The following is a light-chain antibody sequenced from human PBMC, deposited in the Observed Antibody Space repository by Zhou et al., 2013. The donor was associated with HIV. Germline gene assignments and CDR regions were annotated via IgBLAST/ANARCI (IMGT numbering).Light chain of an antibody. CDR2: DSS. CDR1: QDITNY. J-gene: IGKJ3*01. CDR3: QQYEDVPFT. V-gene: IGKV1-33*01. Sequence: DIRMTQSPSSLSASVGDRVTITCQASQDITNYINWYQQKPGKAPKLLIYDSSILERGAPARFSGSGSGTDFTFTITSLQPEDLATYYCQQYEDVPFTFGPGTTVDI.